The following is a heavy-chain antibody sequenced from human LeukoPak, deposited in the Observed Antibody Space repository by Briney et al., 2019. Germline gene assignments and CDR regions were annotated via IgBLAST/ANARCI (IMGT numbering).Heavy chain of an antibody. CDR1: GFTFGDYA. V-gene: IGHV3-49*04. CDR2: IRSKAYGGTT. J-gene: IGHJ6*03. Sequence: GGSLRLSCTASGFTFGDYAMSRVRQAPGKGLEWVGFIRSKAYGGTTEYAASVKGRFTISRDDSKSIAYLQMNSLKTEDTAVYYCTRAVVGATTYYHYYMDVWGKGTTVTVSS. D-gene: IGHD1-26*01. CDR3: TRAVVGATTYYHYYMDV.